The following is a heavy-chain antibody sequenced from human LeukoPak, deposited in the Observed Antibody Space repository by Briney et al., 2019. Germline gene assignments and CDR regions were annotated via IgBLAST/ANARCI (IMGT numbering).Heavy chain of an antibody. D-gene: IGHD3-22*01. V-gene: IGHV4-38-2*02. CDR2: INHSGST. CDR1: GYSISSGYY. Sequence: SETLSLTCTVSGYSISSGYYWGWIRQPPGKGLEWIAEINHSGSTNYNPSLKSRVTISVDTSKNQFSLKLSSVTAADTAVYYCARLPQYYYDSSGYYGRHYYYMDVWGKGTTVTISS. CDR3: ARLPQYYYDSSGYYGRHYYYMDV. J-gene: IGHJ6*03.